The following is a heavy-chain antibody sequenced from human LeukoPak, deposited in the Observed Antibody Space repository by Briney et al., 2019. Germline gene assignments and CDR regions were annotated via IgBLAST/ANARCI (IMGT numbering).Heavy chain of an antibody. V-gene: IGHV1-2*02. CDR3: ARWALYSGYSSY. CDR2: INPYSGGT. CDR1: GYTFTDFH. D-gene: IGHD5-12*01. Sequence: ASVKVSCKASGYTFTDFHIHWVRQSPGQGLEWMGWINPYSGGTNYAQKFQGRVTMTRDTSTSTAYMELSRLRSDDFAVYYCARWALYSGYSSYWGQGTLVTVPS. J-gene: IGHJ4*02.